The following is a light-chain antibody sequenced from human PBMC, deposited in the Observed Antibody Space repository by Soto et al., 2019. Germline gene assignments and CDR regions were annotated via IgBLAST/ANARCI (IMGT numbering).Light chain of an antibody. CDR2: DVS. Sequence: QSALTQPASVSGSPGQSITISCTGTSSDVGGYNYVSWYQQHPGRAPKLMIYDVSRRPSGVSNRFSGSKSGNTASLTISGLQAEDEADYYCCSWAGSNTFYFFGTGTKVTVL. CDR1: SSDVGGYNY. J-gene: IGLJ1*01. CDR3: CSWAGSNTFYF. V-gene: IGLV2-23*02.